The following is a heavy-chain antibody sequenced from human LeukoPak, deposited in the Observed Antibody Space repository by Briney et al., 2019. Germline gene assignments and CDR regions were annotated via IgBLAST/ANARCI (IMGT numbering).Heavy chain of an antibody. CDR2: ISAAGDVT. D-gene: IGHD7-27*01. V-gene: IGHV3-23*01. Sequence: GGSLRLSCVVSGFTFSKSAMTWVRQAPGKGLEWVSTISAAGDVTYHADSVKGRFTISRDNSKNKLFMQMNSLRAEDTAVYYCAKKRGETGDYFAYWGQGTLVTVSS. CDR1: GFTFSKSA. J-gene: IGHJ4*02. CDR3: AKKRGETGDYFAY.